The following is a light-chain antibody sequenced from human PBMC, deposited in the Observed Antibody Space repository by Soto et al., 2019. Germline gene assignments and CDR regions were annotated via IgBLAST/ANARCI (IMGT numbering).Light chain of an antibody. Sequence: DIVLTQSPGTLSLSPGERVTLSCRASQIVTSDYLAWYHQEPGQAPRLLIYGASNRATGIPDRFSGSGSGTDFTLTISSLQSEDFALYSCLQYNNWPWTFGQGTKVDIK. CDR2: GAS. CDR1: QIVTSDY. J-gene: IGKJ1*01. CDR3: LQYNNWPWT. V-gene: IGKV3-20*01.